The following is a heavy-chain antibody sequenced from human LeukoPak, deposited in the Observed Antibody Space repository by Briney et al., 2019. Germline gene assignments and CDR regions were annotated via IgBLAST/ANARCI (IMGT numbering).Heavy chain of an antibody. J-gene: IGHJ6*03. CDR2: ISAYNGNT. Sequence: GASVKVSCKASGYTFTSYGISWVRQAPGQGLEWMGWISAYNGNTNYAQKLQGRVTMTTDTSTSTAYMELRSLRSDDTAVYYCARDYRFLEWLYYMDVWGKGTTVTVSS. CDR1: GYTFTSYG. V-gene: IGHV1-18*01. CDR3: ARDYRFLEWLYYMDV. D-gene: IGHD3-3*01.